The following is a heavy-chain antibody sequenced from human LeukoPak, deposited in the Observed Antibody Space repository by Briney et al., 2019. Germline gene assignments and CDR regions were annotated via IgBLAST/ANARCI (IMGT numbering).Heavy chain of an antibody. D-gene: IGHD4-4*01. J-gene: IGHJ4*02. CDR1: GFTFGSSL. V-gene: IGHV3-74*01. Sequence: GGSLRLSCVASGFTFGSSLLHWIRQAPGEGLVWLSRIDGDGSVIDYADSVKGRFTISRDNAKNTLYLQMNSLTVDDTGVYYCTRAGNYRFDYWGQGTLVTVSS. CDR3: TRAGNYRFDY. CDR2: IDGDGSVI.